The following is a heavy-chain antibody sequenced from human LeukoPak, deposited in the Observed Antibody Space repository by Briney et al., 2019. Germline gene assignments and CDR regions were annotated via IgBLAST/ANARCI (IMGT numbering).Heavy chain of an antibody. CDR3: AREAYCSSTSCYFDY. CDR2: IWYDGSNK. J-gene: IGHJ4*02. Sequence: PVGSLRLSCAASGFTFSSYGMHWVRQAPGKGLEWVAVIWYDGSNKYYADSVKGRFTISRDNSKNTLYLQMNSLRAEDTAVYYCAREAYCSSTSCYFDYWGQGTLVTVSS. CDR1: GFTFSSYG. V-gene: IGHV3-33*01. D-gene: IGHD2-2*01.